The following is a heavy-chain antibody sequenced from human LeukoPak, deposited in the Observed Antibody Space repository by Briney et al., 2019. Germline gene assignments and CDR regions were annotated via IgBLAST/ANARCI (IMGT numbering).Heavy chain of an antibody. CDR3: ARESGFIVGATPFQH. J-gene: IGHJ1*01. CDR2: ISAYNGNT. D-gene: IGHD1-26*01. V-gene: IGHV1-18*01. CDR1: GYTFTSYG. Sequence: ASVKVSCKASGYTFTSYGISWVRQAPGLGLEWMGWISAYNGNTNYAQKLQGRVTMTTDTSTGTAYMELRSLRSDDTAVYYCARESGFIVGATPFQHWGQGTLVTVSS.